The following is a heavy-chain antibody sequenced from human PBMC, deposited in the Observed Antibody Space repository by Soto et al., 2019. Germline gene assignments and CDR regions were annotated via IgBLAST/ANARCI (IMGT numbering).Heavy chain of an antibody. CDR3: ARDRYSSSSNYYGMDV. D-gene: IGHD6-6*01. CDR1: GGSFSGYY. J-gene: IGHJ6*02. Sequence: QVQLQQWGAGLLKPSETLSLTCAVYGGSFSGYYWSWIRQPPGKGLEWIGEINHSGSTNYNPSLKSRVTISVDTSKNQFPLKLSAVTAADTAVYYCARDRYSSSSNYYGMDVWGQGTTVTVSS. CDR2: INHSGST. V-gene: IGHV4-34*01.